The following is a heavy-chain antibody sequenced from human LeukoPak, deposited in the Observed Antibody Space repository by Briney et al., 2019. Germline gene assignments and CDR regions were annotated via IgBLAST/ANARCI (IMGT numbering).Heavy chain of an antibody. CDR2: IYYSGST. J-gene: IGHJ4*02. V-gene: IGHV4-30-4*07. D-gene: IGHD3-22*01. Sequence: PSETLSLTCAVYGGSFSGYSWSWIRQPPGKGLEWIGYIYYSGSTYYNPSLKSRVTISVDTSKNQFSLKLSSVTAADTAVYYCARLAYDSRALDYWGQGTLVTVSS. CDR3: ARLAYDSRALDY. CDR1: GGSFSGYS.